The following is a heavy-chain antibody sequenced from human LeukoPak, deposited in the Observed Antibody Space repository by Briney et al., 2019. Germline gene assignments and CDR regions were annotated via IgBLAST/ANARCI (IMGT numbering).Heavy chain of an antibody. J-gene: IGHJ3*01. Sequence: SQTLSLTCAIPGDSVSNNNYAWNWIRQSPSRGLEWLGRTYYRSQWYNDYARSVMSRISVDPDTSKNQFSLHLSSVTPDDTAIYYCARGYAFDVWGQGTMVTVSS. CDR3: ARGYAFDV. CDR1: GDSVSNNNYA. CDR2: TYYRSQWYN. V-gene: IGHV6-1*01.